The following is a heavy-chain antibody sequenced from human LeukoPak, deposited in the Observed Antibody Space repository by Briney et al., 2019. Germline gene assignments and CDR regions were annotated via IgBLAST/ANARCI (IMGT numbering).Heavy chain of an antibody. CDR3: ARWGHVNSWYYIDY. Sequence: GGSLRLSCEASGFTLSSYWMTWVRQGLGKGLEWVANIKQDGSVKYYVDAVKGRFTISRDNAKNSLYLHMNSLRAEDTALYYCARWGHVNSWYYIDYWGQGTLVTVSS. CDR1: GFTLSSYW. CDR2: IKQDGSVK. J-gene: IGHJ4*02. D-gene: IGHD6-13*01. V-gene: IGHV3-7*01.